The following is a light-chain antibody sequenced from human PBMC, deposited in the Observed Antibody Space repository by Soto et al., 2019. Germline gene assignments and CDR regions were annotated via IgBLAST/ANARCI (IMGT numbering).Light chain of an antibody. CDR3: QVWDSGSDYV. CDR1: NIGGKS. Sequence: SYELTQPPSVSLAPGQTARMTCGGNNIGGKSVHWYQQRPGQAPALVVYDDADRPSGIPERFSGSNSGNTATLTISRVEAGDEADYYCQVWDSGSDYVFGTGTKVTVL. V-gene: IGLV3-21*02. CDR2: DDA. J-gene: IGLJ1*01.